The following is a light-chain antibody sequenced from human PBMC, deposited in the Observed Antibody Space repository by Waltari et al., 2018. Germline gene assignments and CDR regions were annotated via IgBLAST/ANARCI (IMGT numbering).Light chain of an antibody. Sequence: QSALTQPASVSGSPGQSITISCTGSSTDLGSSTLASWYQHHPDKAPKLLIYEGTERPSGIVRRFSGSKPGNTASRTISTLQAEDEADYYCFSYADGRSLVFGGGTKLTVL. CDR1: STDLGSSTL. CDR3: FSYADGRSLV. J-gene: IGLJ2*01. CDR2: EGT. V-gene: IGLV2-23*01.